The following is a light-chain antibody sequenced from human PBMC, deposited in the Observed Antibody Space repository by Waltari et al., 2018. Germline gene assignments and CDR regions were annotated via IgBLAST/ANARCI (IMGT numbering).Light chain of an antibody. Sequence: QSALTQPRSVSGSRGQSVTISCTGTNSDVGGYDTVSWYQQYPGKAPKVIIYDVTKRSSGVPDRFSGSKSGNTASLTISGLQTEYEADYYCSSYTATNTLIFGGGTKVTAL. CDR1: NSDVGGYDT. CDR3: SSYTATNTLI. CDR2: DVT. V-gene: IGLV2-11*01. J-gene: IGLJ2*01.